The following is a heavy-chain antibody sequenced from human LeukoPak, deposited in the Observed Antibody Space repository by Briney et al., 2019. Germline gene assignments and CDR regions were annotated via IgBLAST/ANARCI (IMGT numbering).Heavy chain of an antibody. J-gene: IGHJ3*02. CDR2: INPSGGST. CDR3: ARAGIAAAGTPDSFDI. V-gene: IGHV1-46*01. CDR1: GYTFTSYY. D-gene: IGHD6-13*01. Sequence: GASVKVSCKASGYTFTSYYMHWVRQAPGQGLEWMGIINPSGGSTSYAQKFQGRVTMTRDTSTSTVYMELSSLRSEDTAVYYCARAGIAAAGTPDSFDIWGQGTMVTVSS.